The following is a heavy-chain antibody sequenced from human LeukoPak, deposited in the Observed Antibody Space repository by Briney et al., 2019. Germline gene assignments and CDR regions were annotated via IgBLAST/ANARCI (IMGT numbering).Heavy chain of an antibody. CDR2: IYHSGST. CDR1: GGSLSSSNW. CDR3: AKRPGGTFDY. J-gene: IGHJ4*02. V-gene: IGHV4-4*02. Sequence: SETLSLTCAVSGGSLSSSNWWSWVRQPPGKGLEWIGEIYHSGSTNYNPSLMSRVTISVDKSKNQFSLKLSSVTAADTAVYYCAKRPGGTFDYWGQGTLVTVSS.